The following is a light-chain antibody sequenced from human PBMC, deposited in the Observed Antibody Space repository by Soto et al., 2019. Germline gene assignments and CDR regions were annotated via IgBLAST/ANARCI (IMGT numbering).Light chain of an antibody. V-gene: IGKV3-11*01. CDR1: QSVNTY. CDR3: QQRSTWPHT. CDR2: DAS. Sequence: DIVLTQSPATLSLSPGEGATLSCRASQSVNTYLAWYQQKTGQAPRLLIYDASNRATGIPAMFSGTGSGTDFTLAISSLAPEDFAVYYCQQRSTWPHTFGPGTKVEI. J-gene: IGKJ3*01.